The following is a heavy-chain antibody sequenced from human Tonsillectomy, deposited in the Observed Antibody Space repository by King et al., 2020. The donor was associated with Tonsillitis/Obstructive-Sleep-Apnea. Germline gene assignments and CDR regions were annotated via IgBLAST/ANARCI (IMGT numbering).Heavy chain of an antibody. J-gene: IGHJ6*03. CDR3: AIVIGYSGYDNDYYYYYMDV. Sequence: VQLVESGAEVKKPGSSVKVSCKASGGTFSSYAISWVRQAPGQGLEWMGGIIPIFGTANYAQKFQGRVTFTADESTSTAYMGLSSLRSEDTAVYYCAIVIGYSGYDNDYYYYYMDVWGKGTTVTVSS. V-gene: IGHV1-69*01. D-gene: IGHD5-12*01. CDR2: IIPIFGTA. CDR1: GGTFSSYA.